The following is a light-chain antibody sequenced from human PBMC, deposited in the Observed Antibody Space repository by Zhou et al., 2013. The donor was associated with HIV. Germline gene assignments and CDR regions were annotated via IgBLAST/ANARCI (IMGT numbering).Light chain of an antibody. Sequence: EIVMTQSPATLSVSPGERATLSCRASQSVSSNLAWYQQKPGQAPRLLIYGASTRATGIPARFSGSGSGTEFTLTISSLQSEDFARYYCQQYNKWPWTFGQGTKVELK. CDR2: GAS. V-gene: IGKV3-15*01. CDR3: QQYNKWPWT. CDR1: QSVSSN. J-gene: IGKJ1*01.